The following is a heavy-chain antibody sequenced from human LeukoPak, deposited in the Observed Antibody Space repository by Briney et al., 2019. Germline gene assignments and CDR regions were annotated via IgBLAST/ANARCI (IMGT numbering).Heavy chain of an antibody. V-gene: IGHV3-30-3*01. CDR3: AREGSAYCGGDCYSHAFDY. CDR2: IPYDGNNK. J-gene: IGHJ4*02. Sequence: GGSLRLSCAASGFSFSSYAMHWVRQAPGKGLEWAALIPYDGNNKYYADSVNGRFTISRDNSKNTLYLQMNSLRAEDTAVYYCAREGSAYCGGDCYSHAFDYWGQGTLVTVSS. D-gene: IGHD2-21*01. CDR1: GFSFSSYA.